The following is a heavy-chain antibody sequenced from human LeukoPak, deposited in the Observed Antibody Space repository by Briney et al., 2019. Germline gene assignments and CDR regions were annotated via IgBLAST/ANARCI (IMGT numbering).Heavy chain of an antibody. Sequence: GGSLRLSCAASGFTFRSYWMHWVRQAPGKGLVWVSRIKSDGSTNYADSVKGRFTISRDNAKNTVSLQMNSLRAEDTGVYYCARAPSEIGGFYPEYFRHWGQGTLVTVSS. D-gene: IGHD3-22*01. CDR2: IKSDGST. J-gene: IGHJ1*01. CDR3: ARAPSEIGGFYPEYFRH. V-gene: IGHV3-74*01. CDR1: GFTFRSYW.